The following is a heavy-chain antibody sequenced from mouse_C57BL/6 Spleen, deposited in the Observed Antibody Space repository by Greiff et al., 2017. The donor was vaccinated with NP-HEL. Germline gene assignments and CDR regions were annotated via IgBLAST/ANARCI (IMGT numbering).Heavy chain of an antibody. D-gene: IGHD2-1*01. Sequence: QVQLQQPGAELVKPGASVKMSCKASGYTFTSYWITWVKQRPGQGLEWIGDIYPGSGSTNYNEKFKSKATLTVDTPSSTAYMQLSSLTSDDSAVYYCARDGNPLAYWGQGTLVTVSA. CDR1: GYTFTSYW. J-gene: IGHJ3*01. V-gene: IGHV1-55*01. CDR2: IYPGSGST. CDR3: ARDGNPLAY.